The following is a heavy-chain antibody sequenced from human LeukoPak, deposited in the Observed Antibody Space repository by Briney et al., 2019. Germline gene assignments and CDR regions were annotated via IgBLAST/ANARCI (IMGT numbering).Heavy chain of an antibody. D-gene: IGHD4-11*01. Sequence: GGSLRLSCAASGFNLSSYEMNWVRHAPGKGLEWVSSISSSGSTIYYADSVKGRFTISGDDSKNTLYLKMHSLRTDDTAVYYCAKDLRLDYYFDFWGQGTLVTVSS. V-gene: IGHV3-48*03. CDR2: ISSSGSTI. CDR1: GFNLSSYE. CDR3: AKDLRLDYYFDF. J-gene: IGHJ4*02.